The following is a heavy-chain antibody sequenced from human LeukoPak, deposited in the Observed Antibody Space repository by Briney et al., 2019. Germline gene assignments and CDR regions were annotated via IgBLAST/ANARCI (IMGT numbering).Heavy chain of an antibody. CDR1: GFTFSDYW. J-gene: IGHJ3*01. D-gene: IGHD6-6*01. CDR3: AGDRPVG. CDR2: INTDGSIT. Sequence: GGSLRLSCAASGFTFSDYWIHWVRQAPGKGLVWVSRINTDGSITNYADSVKGRFSISRDNAKNTLYLQMNSLRAEDTAVYYCAGDRPVGWGQGTMVTVSS. V-gene: IGHV3-74*01.